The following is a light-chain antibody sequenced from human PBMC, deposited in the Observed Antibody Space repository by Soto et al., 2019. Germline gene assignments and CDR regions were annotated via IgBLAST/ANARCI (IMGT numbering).Light chain of an antibody. V-gene: IGKV3-20*01. CDR2: GAS. CDR1: QSISSRY. CDR3: QQYGSSFT. Sequence: EIVLTHSPGTLSLSPGERATLSCRASQSISSRYLAWYQQKPGQAPRLLIYGASSRATGIPDRFSGSGSGTDFILTISRLEPEDFAVYYCQQYGSSFTFGPGTKVDIK. J-gene: IGKJ3*01.